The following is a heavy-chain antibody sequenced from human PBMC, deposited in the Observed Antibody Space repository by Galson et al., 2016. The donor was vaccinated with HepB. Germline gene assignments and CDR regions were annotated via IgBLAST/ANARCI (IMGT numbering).Heavy chain of an antibody. V-gene: IGHV4-4*02. D-gene: IGHD1-1*01. CDR1: GGSITRSHW. CDR2: IYYTGTT. Sequence: SETLSLTCAVFGGSITRSHWWSWVRQPPGKGLEWIGEIYYTGTTNYNPSLKSRVTLSLDNAKNQFSLQVSSVSAADTAVYYCASQLERRGVWACEIWGQGKVVIVSS. CDR3: ASQLERRGVWACEI. J-gene: IGHJ3*02.